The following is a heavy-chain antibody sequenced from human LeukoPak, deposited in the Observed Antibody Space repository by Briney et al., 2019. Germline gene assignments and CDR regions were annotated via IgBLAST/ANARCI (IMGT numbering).Heavy chain of an antibody. CDR2: ISANNGNT. CDR3: ARGGSATYYALYI. Sequence: ASVKVSCKASAYSFTNYNITWVRQAPGQGLEWMGRISANNGNTKYAQKLQGRVTMTTDTSTSTAYMELRSLRSDDTAVYYCARGGSATYYALYIWGQGTMVTVSS. CDR1: AYSFTNYN. J-gene: IGHJ3*02. V-gene: IGHV1-18*01. D-gene: IGHD3-16*01.